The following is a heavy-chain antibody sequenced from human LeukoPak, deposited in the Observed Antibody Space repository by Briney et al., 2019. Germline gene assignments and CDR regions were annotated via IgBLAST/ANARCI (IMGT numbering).Heavy chain of an antibody. CDR3: ARDGGYSYGPPTPYYFDY. CDR2: ISYDGSNK. V-gene: IGHV3-30*03. Sequence: GGSLRLSCAASGFTFDDYGMSWVRQAPGKGLEWVAVISYDGSNKYYADSVKGRFTISRDNSKNTLYLQMNSLRAEDTAVYYCARDGGYSYGPPTPYYFDYWGQGTLVTVSS. J-gene: IGHJ4*02. D-gene: IGHD5-18*01. CDR1: GFTFDDYG.